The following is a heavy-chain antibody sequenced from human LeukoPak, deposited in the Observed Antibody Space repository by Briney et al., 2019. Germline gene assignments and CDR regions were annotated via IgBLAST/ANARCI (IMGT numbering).Heavy chain of an antibody. V-gene: IGHV3-21*01. CDR3: ARDTLDAFDI. J-gene: IGHJ3*02. CDR1: GFTFSRYS. CDR2: FTSMSRTI. Sequence: GGSLRLSCAASGFTFSRYSMTWVRQAPGKGLEWVSSFTSMSRTIYYADSVKGRFTISRDNAKNSLYLQMNSLRAEDTAVYYCARDTLDAFDIWGQGTMVTVSS.